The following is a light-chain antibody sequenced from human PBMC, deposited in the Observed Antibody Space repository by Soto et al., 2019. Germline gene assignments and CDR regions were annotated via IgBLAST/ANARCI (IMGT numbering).Light chain of an antibody. V-gene: IGKV2-28*01. CDR2: LGS. CDR1: QSLLHLNGNNY. CDR3: MQALQNPVT. Sequence: DIVMTQSPLSLPVTPGEPASISCRSSQSLLHLNGNNYLDWYLQKPGQSPQLLIYLGSNRASGVPDRFSGSGSGTDFTLKISRVEAXXVGIYYCMQALQNPVTFGQGTRLEIK. J-gene: IGKJ5*01.